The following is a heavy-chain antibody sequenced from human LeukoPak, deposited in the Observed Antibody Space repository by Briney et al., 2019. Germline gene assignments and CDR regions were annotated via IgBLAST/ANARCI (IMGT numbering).Heavy chain of an antibody. CDR1: GFPFVAYA. V-gene: IGHV3-30*01. J-gene: IGHJ4*02. Sequence: PGGSLRLSCATSGFPFVAYAMTWVRQAPGKGLEWVASIQYVGISKYYVDSVKGRFTISRDNFRNTLYLQMDSLRLEDTATYYCAKDRGTITSLLVLGVPGPAHLLDWWGQGELVTVSS. D-gene: IGHD5-12*01. CDR2: IQYVGISK. CDR3: AKDRGTITSLLVLGVPGPAHLLDW.